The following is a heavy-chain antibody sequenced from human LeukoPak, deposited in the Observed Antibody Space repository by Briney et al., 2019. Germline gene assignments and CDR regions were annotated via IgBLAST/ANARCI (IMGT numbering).Heavy chain of an antibody. CDR3: AIRLRFLEWLLGRDFDY. CDR1: GYTFTNYS. Sequence: GASVKVSCKASGYTFTNYSIHWVRQAPGQGLEWMGIIKPSGGTTTYAQKFQGRVTMTRDTSISTAYMELSRLRSDDTAVYYCAIRLRFLEWLLGRDFDYWGQGTLVTVSS. J-gene: IGHJ4*02. CDR2: IKPSGGTT. V-gene: IGHV1-46*01. D-gene: IGHD3-3*01.